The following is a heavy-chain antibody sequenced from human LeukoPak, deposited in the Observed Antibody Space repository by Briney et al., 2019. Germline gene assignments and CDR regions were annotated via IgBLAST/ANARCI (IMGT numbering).Heavy chain of an antibody. D-gene: IGHD3-10*01. J-gene: IGHJ6*02. Sequence: GGSLRLSCAASVFTFTSYSMNWVRQAPWKGLEWVSTISGGGGSTYYADSVKGRFTISRDNSKNTLYLQVNSLRAEDTAVYYCAKVSGRIQIWPQPFGDGMDVWGQGTTVTVSS. CDR3: AKVSGRIQIWPQPFGDGMDV. V-gene: IGHV3-23*01. CDR2: ISGGGGST. CDR1: VFTFTSYS.